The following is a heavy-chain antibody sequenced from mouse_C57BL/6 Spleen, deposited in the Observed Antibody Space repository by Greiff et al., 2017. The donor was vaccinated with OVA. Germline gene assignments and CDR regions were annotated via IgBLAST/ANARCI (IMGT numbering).Heavy chain of an antibody. Sequence: EVQLVESGGGLVKPGGSLKLSCAASGFTFSDYGMHWVRQAPEKGLEWVAYISSGSSTIYYADTVKGPFTISRDNAKNTLFLQMTSLRSEDTAMYYCARPYDYDDYWDYWGQGTTLTVSS. V-gene: IGHV5-17*01. CDR2: ISSGSSTI. J-gene: IGHJ2*01. CDR1: GFTFSDYG. CDR3: ARPYDYDDYWDY. D-gene: IGHD2-4*01.